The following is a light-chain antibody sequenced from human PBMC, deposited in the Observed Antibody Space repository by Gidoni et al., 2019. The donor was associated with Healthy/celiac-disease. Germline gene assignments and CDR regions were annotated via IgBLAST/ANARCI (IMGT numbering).Light chain of an antibody. Sequence: EIVLTQSPGTLSLSPGERATLPCRASQSVSSSYLAWYQQKPGQAPRLLIYGASSRATGIPDRFSGSGSGTDFTLTISRLEPEDFAVYYCQQYGSSPAPFGGGTKVEIK. CDR1: QSVSSSY. CDR3: QQYGSSPAP. V-gene: IGKV3-20*01. CDR2: GAS. J-gene: IGKJ4*01.